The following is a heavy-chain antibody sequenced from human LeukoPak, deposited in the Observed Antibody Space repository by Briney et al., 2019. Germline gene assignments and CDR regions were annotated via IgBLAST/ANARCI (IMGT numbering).Heavy chain of an antibody. CDR1: GFIFSNYG. J-gene: IGHJ5*02. CDR3: AKDDYGDYVRWFDP. Sequence: GGSLRLSCAASGFIFSNYGMNWVRQAPGKGLEWVAAISASGDGTYYTDSVKGRFTISRDNSKNILYLQMNSLRAEDTAVYYCAKDDYGDYVRWFDPWGQGTLVTVSS. D-gene: IGHD4-17*01. CDR2: ISASGDGT. V-gene: IGHV3-23*01.